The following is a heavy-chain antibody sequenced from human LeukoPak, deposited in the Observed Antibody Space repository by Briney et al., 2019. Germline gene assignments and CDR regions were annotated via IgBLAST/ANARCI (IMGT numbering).Heavy chain of an antibody. CDR3: ARHKRSRFSFDY. J-gene: IGHJ4*02. V-gene: IGHV4-59*08. D-gene: IGHD3-10*01. CDR2: IYYSGST. Sequence: KPSETLSLTCTVSGGSISSYYWSWIRQPPGKGLEWIGYIYYSGSTNYNPSLKSRVTISVDTSKNQFSLKLSSVTAADTAVYYCARHKRSRFSFDYWGQGTLVTVSS. CDR1: GGSISSYY.